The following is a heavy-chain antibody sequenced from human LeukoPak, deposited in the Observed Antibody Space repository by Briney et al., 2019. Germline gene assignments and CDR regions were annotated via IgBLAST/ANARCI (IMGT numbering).Heavy chain of an antibody. J-gene: IGHJ4*02. CDR1: GGSISSGSYY. D-gene: IGHD5-18*01. CDR2: IYTSGST. CDR3: ARYFYSYGLDY. Sequence: SQTLSLTCTVSGGSISSGSYYWSWIRQPAGKGLEWIGRIYTSGSTNYNPSLKSRVTISVDTSKNQFSLKLSSVTAADTAVYYCARYFYSYGLDYWGQGTLVTVSS. V-gene: IGHV4-61*02.